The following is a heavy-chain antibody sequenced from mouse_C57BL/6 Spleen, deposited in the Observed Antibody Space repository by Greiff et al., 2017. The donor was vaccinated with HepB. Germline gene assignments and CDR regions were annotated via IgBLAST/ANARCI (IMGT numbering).Heavy chain of an antibody. CDR1: GYTFTSYG. J-gene: IGHJ4*01. V-gene: IGHV1-81*01. CDR2: INPRSGNT. Sequence: QVQLQQSGAELARPGASVKLSCKASGYTFTSYGISWVKQSTGQGLEWIGGINPRSGNTNYNEKFKGKATLTADKSSSTAYMELRSLTSEDSAVYFCALYYDYADYYAMDYWGQGTSVTVSS. D-gene: IGHD2-4*01. CDR3: ALYYDYADYYAMDY.